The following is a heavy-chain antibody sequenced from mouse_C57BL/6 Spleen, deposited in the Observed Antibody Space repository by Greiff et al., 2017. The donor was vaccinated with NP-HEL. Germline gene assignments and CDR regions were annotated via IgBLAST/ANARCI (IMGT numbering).Heavy chain of an antibody. V-gene: IGHV1-22*01. CDR2: INPNNGGT. J-gene: IGHJ1*03. CDR3: ARRYYGSGYFDV. CDR1: GYTFTDYN. D-gene: IGHD1-1*01. Sequence: DVKLQESGPELVKPGASVKMSCKASGYTFTDYNMHWVKQSPGKSLEWIGYINPNNGGTSYNQKFKGKVTLTVNKSCSTAYMELRSLTSEDAAVYYCARRYYGSGYFDVWGTGTTVTVSS.